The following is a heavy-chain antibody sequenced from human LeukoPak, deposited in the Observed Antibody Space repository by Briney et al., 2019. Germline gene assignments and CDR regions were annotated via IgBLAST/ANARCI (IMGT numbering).Heavy chain of an antibody. CDR1: GYSISSGYY. D-gene: IGHD6-13*01. CDR3: ARGSTGYSSSWYGDY. Sequence: PSETLSLTCTVSGYSISSGYYWGWIRPPPGKGLEWIGSIYHSGSTYYNPSLKSRVTISVDTSKNQFSLKLSSVTAADTAVYYCARGSTGYSSSWYGDYWGQGTLVTVSS. CDR2: IYHSGST. J-gene: IGHJ4*02. V-gene: IGHV4-38-2*02.